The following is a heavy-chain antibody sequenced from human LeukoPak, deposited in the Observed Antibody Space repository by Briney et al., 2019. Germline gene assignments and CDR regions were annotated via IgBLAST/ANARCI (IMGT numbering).Heavy chain of an antibody. CDR3: ARAGVSRAFDI. Sequence: ASVKVSCKASGYTFTGYYMHWVRQAPGQGLEWMGWINPNSGGTNYAQKFQGRVTMTRDTSVSAAYMELIRLRSDDTAVYYCARAGVSRAFDIWGQGTMVTVSS. CDR1: GYTFTGYY. D-gene: IGHD5/OR15-5a*01. CDR2: INPNSGGT. V-gene: IGHV1-2*02. J-gene: IGHJ3*02.